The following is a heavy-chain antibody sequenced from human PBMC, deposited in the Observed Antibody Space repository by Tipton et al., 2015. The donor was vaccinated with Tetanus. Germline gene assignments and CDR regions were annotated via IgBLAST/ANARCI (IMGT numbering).Heavy chain of an antibody. V-gene: IGHV4-59*01. Sequence: TLSLTCTVSGGSISSFYWYWIRQPPGKGLEWIAYIYQNGDANYNPSLQSRVTISVATSKNQFSLQLAFVTAADTAIYYCARERIEAFYYHGLAVWGPGTTFTFSS. CDR2: IYQNGDA. D-gene: IGHD2-21*01. CDR1: GGSISSFY. CDR3: ARERIEAFYYHGLAV. J-gene: IGHJ6*02.